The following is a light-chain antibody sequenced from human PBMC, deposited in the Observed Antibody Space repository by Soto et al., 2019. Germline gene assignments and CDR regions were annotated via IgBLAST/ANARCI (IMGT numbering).Light chain of an antibody. Sequence: IVLTQSPGTLSLSPGERATLSCRASQSLTNTFLNWYQHKPGQAPRLLIYGVFSRATGIPGRFSGTGSGTDFTLTISRLELEDSAVYFCQQYAYSPRTFGQGTKVDIK. V-gene: IGKV3-20*01. CDR3: QQYAYSPRT. CDR2: GVF. J-gene: IGKJ1*01. CDR1: QSLTNTF.